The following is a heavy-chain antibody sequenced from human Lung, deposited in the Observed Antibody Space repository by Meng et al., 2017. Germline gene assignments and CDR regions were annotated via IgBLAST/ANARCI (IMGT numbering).Heavy chain of an antibody. D-gene: IGHD6-13*01. CDR2: IKNNGDSGTT. V-gene: IGHV3-15*01. CDR3: ATGAAAADH. Sequence: LGDVGECAVKPVEALGLLLCACGFCFHYARSGSGRQIRRKGGEGVERIKNNGDSGTTNYRPPVKSRVPISKDESKNQLYLKMSSLTTEDTAVYFCATGAAAADHWGQGTLVTVSS. CDR1: FCFHYAR. J-gene: IGHJ4*02.